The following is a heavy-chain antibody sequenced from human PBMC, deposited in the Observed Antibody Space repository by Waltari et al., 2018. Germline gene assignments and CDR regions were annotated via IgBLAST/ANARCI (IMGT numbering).Heavy chain of an antibody. CDR3: AKAGGIHNYPLDP. V-gene: IGHV3-30*18. D-gene: IGHD1-26*01. CDR2: ISSDGSNK. CDR1: GYTFTNYG. Sequence: QVEESGGGVVQPGGSLRLSCVASGYTFTNYGMHWVRQAPGKGRGWLAVISSDGSNKYYEDSVKGRFTVSRDNSKNSVYLQMNSLRPEDTALYFCAKAGGIHNYPLDPWGQGTLVTVSS. J-gene: IGHJ5*02.